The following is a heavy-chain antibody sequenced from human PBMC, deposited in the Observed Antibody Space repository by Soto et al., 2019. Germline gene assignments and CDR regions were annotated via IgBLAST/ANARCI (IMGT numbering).Heavy chain of an antibody. CDR1: GYTFTSYA. Sequence: ASVKVSCKASGYTFTSYAMHWVRQAPGQRLEWMGWINAGNGNTKYSQKFQGRVTITRDTSASTAYMELSSLRSEDTAVYYCASLGVYSRSFFPWFVPWGQGTLLTVSS. CDR2: INAGNGNT. CDR3: ASLGVYSRSFFPWFVP. J-gene: IGHJ5*02. D-gene: IGHD6-6*01. V-gene: IGHV1-3*01.